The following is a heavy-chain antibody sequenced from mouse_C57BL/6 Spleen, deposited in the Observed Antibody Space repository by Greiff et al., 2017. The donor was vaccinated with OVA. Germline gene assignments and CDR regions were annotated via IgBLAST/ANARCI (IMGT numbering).Heavy chain of an antibody. CDR3: ARSIYYGNSFAY. J-gene: IGHJ3*01. CDR2: IHPNSGST. CDR1: GYTFTSYW. Sequence: VQLQQPGAELVKPGASVKLSCKASGYTFTSYWMHWVKQRPGQGLEWIGMIHPNSGSTNYNEKFKSKATLTVDKSSSTAYMQLSSLTSEDSAVYCCARSIYYGNSFAYWGQGTLVTVSA. V-gene: IGHV1-64*01. D-gene: IGHD2-1*01.